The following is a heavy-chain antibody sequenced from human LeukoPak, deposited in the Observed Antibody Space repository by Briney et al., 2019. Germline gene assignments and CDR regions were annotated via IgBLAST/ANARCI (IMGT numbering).Heavy chain of an antibody. Sequence: GGSLRLSCAASGFTFSSYAMHWVRQAPGKGLEWVAVISYDGSNKYYADSVKGRFTISRDNSKNTLYLQMNSLRAEDTAVYYCARDRYDFWSGFREYYFDYWGQGTLVTVSS. D-gene: IGHD3-3*01. CDR3: ARDRYDFWSGFREYYFDY. J-gene: IGHJ4*02. CDR1: GFTFSSYA. V-gene: IGHV3-30-3*01. CDR2: ISYDGSNK.